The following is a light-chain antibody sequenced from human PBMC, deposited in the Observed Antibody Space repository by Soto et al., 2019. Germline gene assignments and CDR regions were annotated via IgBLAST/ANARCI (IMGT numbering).Light chain of an antibody. CDR3: QAWDSSAHVV. CDR2: QNS. J-gene: IGLJ2*01. V-gene: IGLV3-1*01. CDR1: KLGDKY. Sequence: SYELTQPPSVSVSPGQTSSITCSGDKLGDKYACWYQQKPGQSPVLVIYQNSKRPSGIPERFSGSNFGNTATLTISGTQAMDEATYYCQAWDSSAHVVFGGRTKRTVL.